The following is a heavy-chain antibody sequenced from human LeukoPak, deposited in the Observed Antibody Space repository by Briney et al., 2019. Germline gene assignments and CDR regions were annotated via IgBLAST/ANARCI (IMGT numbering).Heavy chain of an antibody. CDR1: GGSISSGDYY. CDR3: ARTAGWSYGFDY. Sequence: SQTLSLTCTVSGGSISSGDYYWTWIRQHPGKGLEWIGYIYNSGTTYYNPSLESRVTISGDTSKNQFSLKLSSVTAADTAVYYCARTAGWSYGFDYWGQGTLVTVSS. CDR2: IYNSGTT. V-gene: IGHV4-31*03. D-gene: IGHD3-16*01. J-gene: IGHJ4*02.